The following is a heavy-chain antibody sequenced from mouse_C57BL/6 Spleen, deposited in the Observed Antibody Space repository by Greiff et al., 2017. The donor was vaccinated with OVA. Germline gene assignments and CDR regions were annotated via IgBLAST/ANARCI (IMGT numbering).Heavy chain of an antibody. CDR2: ISSGGSYT. V-gene: IGHV5-6*01. CDR1: GFTFSSYG. J-gene: IGHJ4*01. Sequence: EVKLMESGGDLVKPGGSLKLSCAASGFTFSSYGMSWVRQTPDKRLEWVATISSGGSYTYYPDSVKGRFTISRDNAKNTLYLQMSSLKSEDTAMYYCARHDSTGLYYAMDYWGQGTSVTVSS. CDR3: ARHDSTGLYYAMDY. D-gene: IGHD2-4*01.